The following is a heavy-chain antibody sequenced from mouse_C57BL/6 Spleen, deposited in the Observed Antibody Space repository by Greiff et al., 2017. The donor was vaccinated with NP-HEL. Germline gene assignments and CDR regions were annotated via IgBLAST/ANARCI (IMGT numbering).Heavy chain of an antibody. CDR1: GYSITSGYY. CDR2: ISYDGSN. J-gene: IGHJ4*01. V-gene: IGHV3-6*01. D-gene: IGHD1-1*01. CDR3: ARDRTTVVVDYAMDY. Sequence: VQLQQSGPGLVKPSQSLSLTCSVTGYSITSGYYWNWIRQFPGNKLEWMGYISYDGSNNYNPSLKNRISITRDTSKNQFFLKLNSVTTEDTATYYCARDRTTVVVDYAMDYWGQGTSVTVSS.